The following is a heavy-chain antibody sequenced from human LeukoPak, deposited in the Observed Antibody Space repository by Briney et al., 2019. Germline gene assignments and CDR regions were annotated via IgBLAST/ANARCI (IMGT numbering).Heavy chain of an antibody. CDR3: ARDGLYGYDLYYYYMDV. CDR1: GFSFSNYT. CDR2: ITSSGGYK. V-gene: IGHV3-21*01. D-gene: IGHD3-3*01. Sequence: GGSLRFSCAASGFSFSNYTLNWVRQAPGKGLEWVSSITSSGGYKFYADSVKGRFTISRDNAKNSLYLQVNRLRAEDTAVYYCARDGLYGYDLYYYYMDVWGKGTTVTVSS. J-gene: IGHJ6*03.